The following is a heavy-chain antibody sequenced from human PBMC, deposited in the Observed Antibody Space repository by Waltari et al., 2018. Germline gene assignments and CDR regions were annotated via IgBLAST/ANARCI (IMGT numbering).Heavy chain of an antibody. CDR1: GGSISSYY. D-gene: IGHD1-26*01. Sequence: QVQLQESGPGLVKPSETLSLTCTVSGGSISSYYWSWIRQPPGKGLEWIGYIYYSGSTNHNPSRKIRVTITVDTSRNQFSLKLGSGTAADTAVYYWARGERGNGGYLWLGWFDPGAREPWSPSPQ. J-gene: IGHJ5*02. CDR2: IYYSGST. V-gene: IGHV4-59*01. CDR3: ARGERGNGGYLWLGWFDP.